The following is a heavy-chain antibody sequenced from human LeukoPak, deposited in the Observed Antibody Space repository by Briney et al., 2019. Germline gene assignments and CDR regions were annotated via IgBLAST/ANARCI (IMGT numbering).Heavy chain of an antibody. Sequence: PGGSLRLSCAASGFTVSSNYMSWVRQAPGKGLEWVSVIHSGGSTYYADSVKGRFTISRDNSKNTLYLQMNSLRAEDTAVYYCAKGPKAYDSSGYSYSDYWGQGTLVTVSS. CDR2: IHSGGST. CDR1: GFTVSSNY. J-gene: IGHJ4*02. V-gene: IGHV3-66*02. D-gene: IGHD3-22*01. CDR3: AKGPKAYDSSGYSYSDY.